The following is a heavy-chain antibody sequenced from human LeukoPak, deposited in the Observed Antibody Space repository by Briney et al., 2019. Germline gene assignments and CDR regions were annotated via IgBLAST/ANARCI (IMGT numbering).Heavy chain of an antibody. CDR3: ARVKGYSSSQRVYYFDY. Sequence: PSETLSLTCAVYGGSFSGYYWSWIRQPPGKGLGWIGEINHSGSTNYNPSLKSRVTISVDTSKNQFSLKLSSVTAADTAVYYCARVKGYSSSQRVYYFDYWGQGTLVTVSS. CDR1: GGSFSGYY. D-gene: IGHD6-13*01. CDR2: INHSGST. J-gene: IGHJ4*02. V-gene: IGHV4-34*01.